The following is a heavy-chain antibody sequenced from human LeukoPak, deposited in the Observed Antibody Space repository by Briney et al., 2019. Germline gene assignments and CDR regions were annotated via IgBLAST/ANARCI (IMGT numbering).Heavy chain of an antibody. CDR1: GFTFSDYS. Sequence: GGSLRLSCAASGFTFSDYSMNWVRQAPGKGLEWVASISSSSPYIYYTDSVKGRFTISRDSAKNSLYLQMNSLRAEDTAVYYCARLYSRVGPFDYWGQGTLVTVSS. CDR3: ARLYSRVGPFDY. D-gene: IGHD5-18*01. J-gene: IGHJ4*02. CDR2: ISSSSPYI. V-gene: IGHV3-21*01.